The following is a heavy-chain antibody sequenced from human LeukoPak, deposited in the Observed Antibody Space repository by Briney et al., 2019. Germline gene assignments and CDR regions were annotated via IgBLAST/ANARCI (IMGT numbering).Heavy chain of an antibody. CDR1: GFTVSSNY. V-gene: IGHV3-53*01. D-gene: IGHD6-13*01. Sequence: GGSLRLSCAASGFTVSSNYMSWVRQAPGKGLEWVSVIYSGGSTYYADSVKGRFTISRDNSKNTLYLQMNRLRAEDTAVYYCGRYSSSWFYYYYYMDVWGKGNTVTVSS. CDR3: GRYSSSWFYYYYYMDV. CDR2: IYSGGST. J-gene: IGHJ6*03.